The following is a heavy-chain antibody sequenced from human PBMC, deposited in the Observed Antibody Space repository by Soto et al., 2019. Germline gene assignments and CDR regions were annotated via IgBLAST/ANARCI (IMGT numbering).Heavy chain of an antibody. CDR1: GFTFSNAW. CDR3: TTNTERVYYYYYYGMDV. J-gene: IGHJ6*02. CDR2: IKSKTDGGTT. V-gene: IGHV3-15*01. D-gene: IGHD5-18*01. Sequence: GGSLRLSCAASGFTFSNAWMSWVRQAPGKGLEWVGRIKSKTDGGTTDYAAPVKGRFTISRDDSKNTLYLQMNSLKTEDTAVYYCTTNTERVYYYYYYGMDVWGQGTTVTVSS.